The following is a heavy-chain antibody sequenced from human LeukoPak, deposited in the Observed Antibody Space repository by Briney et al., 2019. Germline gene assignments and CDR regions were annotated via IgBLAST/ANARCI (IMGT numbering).Heavy chain of an antibody. D-gene: IGHD4-17*01. Sequence: GGSLRLSCAASGFTFSDNYMTWIRQAPGKGLEWLSYISSSGSTIYYADSVKGRFTISRDNAKNSLYLQMNSLRAEDTAVYYCAREPTVKRGYFDYWGQGTLVTVSS. J-gene: IGHJ4*02. CDR2: ISSSGSTI. CDR3: AREPTVKRGYFDY. CDR1: GFTFSDNY. V-gene: IGHV3-11*04.